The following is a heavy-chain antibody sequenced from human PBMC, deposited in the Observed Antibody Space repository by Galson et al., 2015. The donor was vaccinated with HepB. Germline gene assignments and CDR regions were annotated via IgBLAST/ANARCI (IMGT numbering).Heavy chain of an antibody. J-gene: IGHJ6*02. CDR2: IYSGGNT. D-gene: IGHD6-13*01. Sequence: SLRLSCAASGFSVSSNYMSWVRQAPGKGLEWVSVIYSGGNTYYADSVKGRFTISRHNSKNTVYLQMNSLRAEDTAVYYCGRPIAAGDWAYYGMDVWGQGTTVTVSS. CDR3: GRPIAAGDWAYYGMDV. CDR1: GFSVSSNY. V-gene: IGHV3-53*04.